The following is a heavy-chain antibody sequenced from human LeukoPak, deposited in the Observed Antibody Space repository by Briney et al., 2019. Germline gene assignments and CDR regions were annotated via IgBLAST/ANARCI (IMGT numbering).Heavy chain of an antibody. CDR1: GYTFTGYY. CDR3: ARDPRYYDSPHDAFDI. CDR2: ISAYNGNT. V-gene: IGHV1-18*04. D-gene: IGHD3-22*01. Sequence: ASVKVSCKASGYTFTGYYMHWVRQAPGQGLEWMGWISAYNGNTNYAQKLQGRVTMTTDTSTSTAYMELRSLRSDDTAVYYCARDPRYYDSPHDAFDIWGQGTMVTVSS. J-gene: IGHJ3*02.